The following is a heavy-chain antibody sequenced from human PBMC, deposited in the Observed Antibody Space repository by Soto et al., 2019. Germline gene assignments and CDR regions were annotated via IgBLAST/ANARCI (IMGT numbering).Heavy chain of an antibody. D-gene: IGHD2-21*02. CDR2: IYYSGST. V-gene: IGHV4-61*01. J-gene: IGHJ4*02. CDR1: GGSVSSGSYY. CDR3: ARAAYGGNSARDFDY. Sequence: QVQLQESGPGLVKPSETLSLTCTVSGGSVSSGSYYWSWIRQPPGKGLEWIGYIYYSGSTNYNPSLKSRVTISVDTSKNQFSLKLSSVTAADTAVYYCARAAYGGNSARDFDYWGQGTLVTVSS.